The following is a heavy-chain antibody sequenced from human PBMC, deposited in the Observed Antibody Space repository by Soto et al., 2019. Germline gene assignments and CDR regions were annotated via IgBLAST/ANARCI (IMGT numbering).Heavy chain of an antibody. V-gene: IGHV3-30*18. CDR1: GFTFSSYC. CDR3: AKDKRYFDWLPDY. D-gene: IGHD3-9*01. CDR2: ISYDGGNK. Sequence: GGSLRLSCAASGFTFSSYCIHWVRQAPGKGLEWVAVISYDGGNKYYADSVKGRFTISRDNSKNTLYLQMNSLRAEDTAVYYCAKDKRYFDWLPDYWGQGTLVTVSS. J-gene: IGHJ4*02.